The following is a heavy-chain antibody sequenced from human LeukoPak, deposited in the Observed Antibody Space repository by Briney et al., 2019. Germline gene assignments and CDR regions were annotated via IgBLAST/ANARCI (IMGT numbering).Heavy chain of an antibody. J-gene: IGHJ5*02. V-gene: IGHV1-69*01. CDR3: ARIAARLQNWFDP. Sequence: GSSVKVSCKASGGTFSSYAISWVRQAPGQGLEWMGGIIPIFGTANYAQKFQGRVTITADESRSTAYMELSSLRSEDTAVYYCARIAARLQNWFDPWGQGTLVTVSS. CDR1: GGTFSSYA. D-gene: IGHD6-6*01. CDR2: IIPIFGTA.